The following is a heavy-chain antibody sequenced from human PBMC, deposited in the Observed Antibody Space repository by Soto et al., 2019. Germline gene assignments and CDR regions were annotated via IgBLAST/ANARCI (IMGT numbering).Heavy chain of an antibody. J-gene: IGHJ4*02. D-gene: IGHD6-19*01. CDR1: GFTFSSYA. CDR3: AKEHSSGGAFFDY. V-gene: IGHV3-23*01. CDR2: ISGSGGST. Sequence: GGSLRLSCAASGFTFSSYAMSWVRQAPGKGLEWVSVISGSGGSTYYADSVKGRLTISRDNSKNTLYLQMNSLRAEDTAVYYCAKEHSSGGAFFDYWGQGTLVTVSS.